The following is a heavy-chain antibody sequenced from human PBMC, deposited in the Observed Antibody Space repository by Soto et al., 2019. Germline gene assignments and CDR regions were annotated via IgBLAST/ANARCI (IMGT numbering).Heavy chain of an antibody. Sequence: SVKVSCKASGGTFSSYAISWVRQAPGQELGWMGRINPNSGGTNYAQKFQGRVTITADESTSTAYMELSSLRSEDTAVYYCARGRGPYYYYYGMDVWGQGTTVTVSS. J-gene: IGHJ6*02. CDR2: INPNSGGT. CDR3: ARGRGPYYYYYGMDV. CDR1: GGTFSSYA. V-gene: IGHV1-69*13.